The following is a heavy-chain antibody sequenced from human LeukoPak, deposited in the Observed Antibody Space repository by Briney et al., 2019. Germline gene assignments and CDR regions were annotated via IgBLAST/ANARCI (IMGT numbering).Heavy chain of an antibody. J-gene: IGHJ4*02. D-gene: IGHD3-22*01. CDR2: MYTTGST. V-gene: IGHV4-4*07. CDR1: GDSISGYY. Sequence: PSETLSLTCNLSGDSISGYYWNWIRQPAGEMLEWIGCMYTTGSTSYNPPLASRVPMSVDTYKNQFSLNLNSVTAADTAFYYCARGRAYYDSSGFFNYWGQGILVTVSS. CDR3: ARGRAYYDSSGFFNY.